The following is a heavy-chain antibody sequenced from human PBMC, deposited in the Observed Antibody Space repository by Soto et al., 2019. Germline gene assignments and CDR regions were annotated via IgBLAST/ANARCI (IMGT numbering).Heavy chain of an antibody. CDR1: GDSVSSNNAA. D-gene: IGHD3-10*01. J-gene: IGHJ4*02. CDR3: AREATTVGGIINNFDY. Sequence: QTLSLTCDISGDSVSSNNAAWSWIRQSPSRGLEWLGRTFYRSTWHNDYAVSVQSRITINPDTSKNQFSLKLNSVTPEDTAVYYCAREATTVGGIINNFDYWAQGTLVTVSS. V-gene: IGHV6-1*01. CDR2: TFYRSTWHN.